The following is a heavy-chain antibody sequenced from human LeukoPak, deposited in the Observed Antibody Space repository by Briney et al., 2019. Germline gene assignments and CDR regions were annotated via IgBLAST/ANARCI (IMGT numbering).Heavy chain of an antibody. D-gene: IGHD6-13*01. J-gene: IGHJ4*02. CDR1: GFTFSSYA. V-gene: IGHV3-30*02. Sequence: GGSLRLSCAASGFTFSSYAMHWVRQAPGKGLEWVAFIRYDGSNKYYADSVKGRFTISRDNSKNTLYLQMNSLRAEDTAVYYCANAHSSSSDYWGQGTLVTVSS. CDR3: ANAHSSSSDY. CDR2: IRYDGSNK.